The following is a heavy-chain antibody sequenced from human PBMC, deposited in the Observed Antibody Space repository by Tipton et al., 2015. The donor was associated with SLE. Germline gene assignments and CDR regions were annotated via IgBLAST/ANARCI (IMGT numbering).Heavy chain of an antibody. J-gene: IGHJ3*02. Sequence: GLVKPSETLSLTCTVSGGSISSYYWSWIRQPPGKGLEWIGYIYYSGSTNYNPSLKSRVTMSVDTSKNQFSLKLSSVTAADTAVYYCARVRGSSWLSFAFDIWGQGTMVTVSS. D-gene: IGHD6-13*01. V-gene: IGHV4-59*01. CDR3: ARVRGSSWLSFAFDI. CDR1: GGSISSYY. CDR2: IYYSGST.